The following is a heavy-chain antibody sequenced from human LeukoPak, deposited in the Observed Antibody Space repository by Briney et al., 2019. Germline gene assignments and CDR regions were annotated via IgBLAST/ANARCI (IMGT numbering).Heavy chain of an antibody. Sequence: GGSLRLSCAASGFTFSDYYMSWIRQAPGKGLEWVSYISGSGSHIRYADSVKGRFTISRDNAKNSLYLQMNSLRAEDTAVYYCARDLGCSSTSCYDRTFDYWGQGTLVTVSS. V-gene: IGHV3-11*04. CDR2: ISGSGSHI. CDR3: ARDLGCSSTSCYDRTFDY. J-gene: IGHJ4*02. CDR1: GFTFSDYY. D-gene: IGHD2-2*01.